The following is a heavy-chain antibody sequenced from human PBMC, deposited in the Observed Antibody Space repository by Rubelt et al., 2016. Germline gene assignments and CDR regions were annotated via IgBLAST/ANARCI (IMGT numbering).Heavy chain of an antibody. J-gene: IGHJ6*02. CDR3: ARAFQQLVQGYYYYGMDV. V-gene: IGHV1-2*02. D-gene: IGHD6-13*01. CDR1: GYTFTGYY. CDR2: INPNSGGT. Sequence: KASGYTFTGYYMHWVRQAPGQGLEWMGWINPNSGGTNYAQKFQGRVTMTRDTSISTAYMELSRLRSDDTAVYYCARAFQQLVQGYYYYGMDVWGQGTTVTVSS.